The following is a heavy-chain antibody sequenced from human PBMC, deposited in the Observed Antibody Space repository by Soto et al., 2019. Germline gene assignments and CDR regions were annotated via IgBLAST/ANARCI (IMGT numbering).Heavy chain of an antibody. CDR1: GGSVSSSDYY. Sequence: QLQLQESGPGLVKPSETLSLTCTVSGGSVSSSDYYWGWIRQPPGKGLEWIGSINYAGNTYYNPSLKSRVTISVDTAKNQFSLKLNSATAADTAVYYCARQGYSRTKTYPPSRFWGQGTLVTVSS. CDR2: INYAGNT. J-gene: IGHJ4*02. CDR3: ARQGYSRTKTYPPSRF. D-gene: IGHD1-7*01. V-gene: IGHV4-39*01.